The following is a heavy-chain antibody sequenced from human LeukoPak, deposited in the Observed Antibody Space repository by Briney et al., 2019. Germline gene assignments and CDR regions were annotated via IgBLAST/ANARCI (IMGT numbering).Heavy chain of an antibody. V-gene: IGHV4-39*02. Sequence: SETLSLTCTVSGGSIRSSSYYWGWIRQPPGKGLEWIGCIYYTGSTHYNPSLKSRITISVDTSKNQFSLKLSSVTAADTAVYYCAREPDYGDNEGAFDIWGQGTMVTVSS. CDR1: GGSIRSSSYY. CDR2: IYYTGST. D-gene: IGHD4-17*01. J-gene: IGHJ3*02. CDR3: AREPDYGDNEGAFDI.